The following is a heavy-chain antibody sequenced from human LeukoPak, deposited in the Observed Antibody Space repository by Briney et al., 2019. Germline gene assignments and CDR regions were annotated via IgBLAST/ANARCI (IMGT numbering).Heavy chain of an antibody. CDR1: GFTFSSYS. J-gene: IGHJ4*02. CDR3: ATILTGYYLFDY. D-gene: IGHD3-9*01. Sequence: GGSLRLSCAASGFTFSSYSMNWVRQAPGKGLEWVSSISSSSSYIYYADSVKGRFTISRDNAKNSLYLQMNSLRAEDTAVYYCATILTGYYLFDYWGQGTLVTVSS. CDR2: ISSSSSYI. V-gene: IGHV3-21*01.